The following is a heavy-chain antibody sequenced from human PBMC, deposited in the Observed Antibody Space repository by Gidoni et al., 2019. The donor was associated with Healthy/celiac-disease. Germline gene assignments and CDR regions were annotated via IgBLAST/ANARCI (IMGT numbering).Heavy chain of an antibody. D-gene: IGHD6-13*01. V-gene: IGHV3-30-3*01. CDR3: ARDRDSSSWYFSSDFDY. Sequence: QVQLVESGGGVVQPGRSLRLSCAASGFTFRSYAMHWVRQAPGKGLDWVAVISYDGSNKYYADSVKGRFTISRDNSKNTPYLQMNSLRAEDTAVYYCARDRDSSSWYFSSDFDYWGQGTLVTVSS. CDR1: GFTFRSYA. CDR2: ISYDGSNK. J-gene: IGHJ4*02.